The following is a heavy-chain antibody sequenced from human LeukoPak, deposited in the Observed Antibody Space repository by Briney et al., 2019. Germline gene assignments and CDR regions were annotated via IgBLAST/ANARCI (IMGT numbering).Heavy chain of an antibody. V-gene: IGHV1-69*05. J-gene: IGHJ4*02. D-gene: IGHD4-17*01. CDR2: IIPIFGTA. CDR1: GYTFSSYG. Sequence: SVKVSCKASGYTFSSYGISWVRQAPGQGLEWMGGIIPIFGTANYAQKFQGRVTITTDESTSTAYMELSSLRSEDTAVYYCASGPQDYGDYGRELYYFDYWGQGTLVTVSS. CDR3: ASGPQDYGDYGRELYYFDY.